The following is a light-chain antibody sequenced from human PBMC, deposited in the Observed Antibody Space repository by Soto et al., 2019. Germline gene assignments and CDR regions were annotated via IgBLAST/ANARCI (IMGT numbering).Light chain of an antibody. CDR2: LGS. V-gene: IGKV2-28*01. Sequence: DIVMTQSPLSLPVTPGEPASISCRSSQSLLHSNGYNYLDWYLQKAGQSPQLLIYLGSNRASGVPDRFSGSGSGTDFTLKISRVEANDVGVYYCMQGLQTPWTFGQGTKVAIK. CDR1: QSLLHSNGYNY. J-gene: IGKJ1*01. CDR3: MQGLQTPWT.